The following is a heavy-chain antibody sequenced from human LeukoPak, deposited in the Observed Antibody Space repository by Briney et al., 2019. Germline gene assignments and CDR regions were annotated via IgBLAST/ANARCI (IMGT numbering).Heavy chain of an antibody. CDR2: VSGSGDST. Sequence: GGSLRLSCAASGFTFSSYAMSWVRQAPGKGLEWVSSVSGSGDSTYYADSVKGRFTISRDNSKNTLYLQMNSLRAEDTAVYYCAKWKAESSRFGSWGQGTLVTVSS. D-gene: IGHD2-2*01. CDR3: AKWKAESSRFGS. J-gene: IGHJ4*02. V-gene: IGHV3-23*01. CDR1: GFTFSSYA.